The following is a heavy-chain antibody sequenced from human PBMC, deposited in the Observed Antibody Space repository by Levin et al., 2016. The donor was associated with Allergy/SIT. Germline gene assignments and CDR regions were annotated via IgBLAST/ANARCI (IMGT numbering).Heavy chain of an antibody. D-gene: IGHD2-15*01. CDR3: ARDRCSGGSCRFDY. J-gene: IGHJ4*02. CDR2: IYYSGST. V-gene: IGHV4-59*01. Sequence: WIRQPPGKGLEWIGYIYYSGSTNYNPSLKSRVTISVDTSKNQFSLKLSSVTAADTAVYYCARDRCSGGSCRFDYWGQGTLVTVSS.